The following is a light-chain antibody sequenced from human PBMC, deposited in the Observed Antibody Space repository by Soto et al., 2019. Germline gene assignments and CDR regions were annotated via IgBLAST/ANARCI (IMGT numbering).Light chain of an antibody. CDR1: QSVDSSY. CDR3: QQYGNSPPT. CDR2: GAS. J-gene: IGKJ1*01. Sequence: VMTQSPATLSVSPVERATLSCRASQSVDSSYLAWYQQTPGQAPRLLMYGASSRATGIPDRFSGSGSGTDFTLTIIRLEPEDFAVYYCQQYGNSPPTFGQGTKVDIK. V-gene: IGKV3-20*01.